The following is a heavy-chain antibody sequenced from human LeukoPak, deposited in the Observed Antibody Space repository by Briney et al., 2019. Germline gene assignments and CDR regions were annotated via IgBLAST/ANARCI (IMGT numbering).Heavy chain of an antibody. Sequence: RPGGSLRLSCAASGFTFSSYSMNWVRQAPGKGLEWVSSISSSSSYIYYADSVKGRFTISRDNAKNSLYLQKNSLRAEDTAVYYCAREGGERYDSSGYYQDYWGQGTLVTVSS. V-gene: IGHV3-21*04. J-gene: IGHJ4*02. CDR2: ISSSSSYI. CDR1: GFTFSSYS. CDR3: AREGGERYDSSGYYQDY. D-gene: IGHD3-22*01.